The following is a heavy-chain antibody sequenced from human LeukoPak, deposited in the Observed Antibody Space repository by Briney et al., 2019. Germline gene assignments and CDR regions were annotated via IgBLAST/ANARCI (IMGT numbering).Heavy chain of an antibody. CDR3: ARAPYYDFWSGSYYFDY. Sequence: PSETLSLTCTVSGGSISSYSWSWIRQPPGKGLEWIGYIYYSGSTNYNPSLKSRVTISVDTSKNQFSLKLSSVTAADTAVYYCARAPYYDFWSGSYYFDYWGQGTLVTVSS. J-gene: IGHJ4*02. D-gene: IGHD3-3*01. V-gene: IGHV4-59*01. CDR2: IYYSGST. CDR1: GGSISSYS.